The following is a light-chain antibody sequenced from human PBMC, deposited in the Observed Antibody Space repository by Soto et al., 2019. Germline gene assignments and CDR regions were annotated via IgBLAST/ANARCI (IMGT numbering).Light chain of an antibody. CDR2: EGN. J-gene: IGLJ2*01. CDR1: SGDIGTYNL. CDR3: CSYAGRSTVI. Sequence: QSVLTQPASVSGSPGQSITISCTGTSGDIGTYNLVSWYQQHPGRAPKLIIFEGNKLPSGVSNRFSASKSGNTASLAGSGLQAEDEADYHCCSYAGRSTVICGGGTKLTVL. V-gene: IGLV2-23*01.